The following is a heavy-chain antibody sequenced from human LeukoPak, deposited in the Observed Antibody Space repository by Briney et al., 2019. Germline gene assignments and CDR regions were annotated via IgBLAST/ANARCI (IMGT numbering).Heavy chain of an antibody. D-gene: IGHD6-13*01. CDR3: ARGYSSSGEIDY. Sequence: TSVKVSCKASGYTFTTYGITWVRQAPGQGLEWMGWISAYNGNTNYAQKFQGRVTMTTDTSTSTAYMELRSLRSDDTAVYYCARGYSSSGEIDYWGQGTLVTVSS. V-gene: IGHV1-18*01. CDR2: ISAYNGNT. J-gene: IGHJ4*02. CDR1: GYTFTTYG.